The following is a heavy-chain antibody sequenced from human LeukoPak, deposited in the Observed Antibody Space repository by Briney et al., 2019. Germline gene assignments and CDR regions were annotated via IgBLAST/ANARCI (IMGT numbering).Heavy chain of an antibody. D-gene: IGHD5-18*01. V-gene: IGHV3-23*01. Sequence: QTGGSLRLSCAASGFTFSSYAMGWVRQAPGKGLEWVSAISGSGGSTYYADSVKGRFTISRDNSKNTLYLQMNSLRAEDTAVYYCAKARPHTAMVPTVWYFDYWGQGTMVTVSS. CDR3: AKARPHTAMVPTVWYFDY. J-gene: IGHJ4*02. CDR1: GFTFSSYA. CDR2: ISGSGGST.